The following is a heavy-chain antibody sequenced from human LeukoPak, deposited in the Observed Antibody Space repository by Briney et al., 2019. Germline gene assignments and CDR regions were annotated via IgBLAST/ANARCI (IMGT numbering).Heavy chain of an antibody. Sequence: SETLSLTCTVSGGSISSSSHHWAWIRQSPGTGLEWIGSIYYSGSTYYNPSLNSRATISVDTSKNQISLKVSSVTAADSALYFCARQRTSGSASNLRVAQIDSWGQGTLVTVSS. CDR3: ARQRTSGSASNLRVAQIDS. CDR1: GGSISSSSHH. V-gene: IGHV4-39*01. D-gene: IGHD3-3*01. CDR2: IYYSGST. J-gene: IGHJ4*02.